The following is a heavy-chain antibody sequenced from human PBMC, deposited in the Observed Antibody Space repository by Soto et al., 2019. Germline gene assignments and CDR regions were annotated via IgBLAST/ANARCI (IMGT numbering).Heavy chain of an antibody. Sequence: PSETLSLTCGVPSGSISSSKWWSWVRQPPGKGLEWIGEVYHSGSTNYNPSLKSRFTISVDKSKNQFSLKLTSVTAADTAVYYCARADCSGGTCYSSANWFDPWGQGTLVTVSS. CDR1: SGSISSSKW. CDR2: VYHSGST. J-gene: IGHJ5*02. V-gene: IGHV4-4*02. D-gene: IGHD2-15*01. CDR3: ARADCSGGTCYSSANWFDP.